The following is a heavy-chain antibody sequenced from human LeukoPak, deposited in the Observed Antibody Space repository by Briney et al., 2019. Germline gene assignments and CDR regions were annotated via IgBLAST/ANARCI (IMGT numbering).Heavy chain of an antibody. CDR2: INPNSGGT. Sequence: ASVKVSCKASGYTFTGYYMHWVRQAPGQGLEWMGRINPNSGGTNYAQKFQARVTMTRDTSTSTAYMELSRLRSDDTAVYYCARARSLGRFDPWGQGTLVTVSS. CDR1: GYTFTGYY. J-gene: IGHJ5*02. CDR3: ARARSLGRFDP. V-gene: IGHV1-2*06.